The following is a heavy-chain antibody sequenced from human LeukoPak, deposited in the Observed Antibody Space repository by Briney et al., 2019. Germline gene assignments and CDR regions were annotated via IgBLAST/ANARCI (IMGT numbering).Heavy chain of an antibody. D-gene: IGHD3-22*01. CDR1: GGSISSYY. CDR2: IYISGTN. J-gene: IGHJ4*02. Sequence: PSETLSLTCTVSGGSISSYYWSWVRQPAGKGLEWIGRIYISGTNNYNPSLKLRITMSLDTSKNQLSLRLTSVTAADTAVYYCARDEARSGYIHYWGQGTLITVSS. V-gene: IGHV4-4*07. CDR3: ARDEARSGYIHY.